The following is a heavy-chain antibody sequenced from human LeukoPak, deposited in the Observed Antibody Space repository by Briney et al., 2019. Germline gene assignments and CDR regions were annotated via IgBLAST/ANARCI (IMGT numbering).Heavy chain of an antibody. D-gene: IGHD1-26*01. CDR2: ISHSGST. Sequence: PSETLSLTCTVSGRSISSGYYWGWIRLPPGKGLEWVGSISHSGSTYYTPSLKSRVTISVDTSKNQFSLEVTSVTAADTAVHYCARDSGMVASARAFDVWGQGTMVTVSS. V-gene: IGHV4-38-2*02. CDR3: ARDSGMVASARAFDV. J-gene: IGHJ3*01. CDR1: GRSISSGYY.